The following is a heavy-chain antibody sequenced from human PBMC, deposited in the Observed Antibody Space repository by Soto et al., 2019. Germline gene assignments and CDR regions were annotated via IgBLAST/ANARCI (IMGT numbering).Heavy chain of an antibody. J-gene: IGHJ4*02. CDR1: GYTFSSYG. Sequence: QVQLVQSGAEVKKPGASVKVSCKASGYTFSSYGISWVRQAPGQGLEWMGWISAYNGNTNYAQKLQGRGTMTTDTSTSTAYMELRSLRPDATAVYYCASEYYYGSGPGYWGQGTLVTVSS. V-gene: IGHV1-18*01. CDR2: ISAYNGNT. CDR3: ASEYYYGSGPGY. D-gene: IGHD3-10*01.